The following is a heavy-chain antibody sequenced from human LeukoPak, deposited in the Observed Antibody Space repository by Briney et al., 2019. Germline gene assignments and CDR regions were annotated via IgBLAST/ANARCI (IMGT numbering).Heavy chain of an antibody. V-gene: IGHV3-30*14. D-gene: IGHD2-8*02. CDR2: ISYDGSSK. Sequence: GRSLRLSCEASGFTFSSSPMHWVRQAPGKGLEWLAVISYDGSSKYYSDSVKGRFTISRDNSKNTLYLQMNSLRPDDTAVYPCAKVDTRGVAAGGDQWGQGTLVAVSS. CDR3: AKVDTRGVAAGGDQ. CDR1: GFTFSSSP. J-gene: IGHJ4*02.